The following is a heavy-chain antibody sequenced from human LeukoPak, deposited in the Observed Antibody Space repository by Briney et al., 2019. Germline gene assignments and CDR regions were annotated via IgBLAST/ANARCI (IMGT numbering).Heavy chain of an antibody. Sequence: ASVKVCCKASGYTFTSYGISWVRQAPGQGLDWMGWISAYNGNTNYAQKLQGRVTMTTDTSTSTAYMELRSLRSDDTAVYYCARGGCSSTSCYFRGGWFDPWGQGTLVTVSS. D-gene: IGHD2-2*01. CDR2: ISAYNGNT. V-gene: IGHV1-18*01. CDR3: ARGGCSSTSCYFRGGWFDP. J-gene: IGHJ5*02. CDR1: GYTFTSYG.